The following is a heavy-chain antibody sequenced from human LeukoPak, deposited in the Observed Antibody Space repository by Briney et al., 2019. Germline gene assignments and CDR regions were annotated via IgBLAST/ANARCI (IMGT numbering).Heavy chain of an antibody. CDR3: ARDSGSYGRTFDI. D-gene: IGHD1-26*01. V-gene: IGHV4-34*01. J-gene: IGHJ3*02. CDR2: INHSGST. CDR1: GGSFSGYY. Sequence: PSETLSLTCAVYGGSFSGYYWSWICQPPGKGPEWIGEINHSGSTNYNPSLKSRVTISLDTSKSQFSLKLSSVTAADTAVYYCARDSGSYGRTFDIWGQGTVVTVSS.